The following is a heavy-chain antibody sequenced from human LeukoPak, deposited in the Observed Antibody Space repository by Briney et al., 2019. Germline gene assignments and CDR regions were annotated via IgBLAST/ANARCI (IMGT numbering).Heavy chain of an antibody. V-gene: IGHV5-51*01. CDR2: IYLGDSDT. CDR1: GYSFTSYW. J-gene: IGHJ6*02. Sequence: GESLKISCKGSGYSFTSYWIGWVRQMPGKGLEWMGIIYLGDSDTRYSPSFQGQVTISADKSISTAYLQWSSLKASDTAMYYCARSSYCSGGSCYGAGYYYGMDVWGQGTTVTVSS. CDR3: ARSSYCSGGSCYGAGYYYGMDV. D-gene: IGHD2-15*01.